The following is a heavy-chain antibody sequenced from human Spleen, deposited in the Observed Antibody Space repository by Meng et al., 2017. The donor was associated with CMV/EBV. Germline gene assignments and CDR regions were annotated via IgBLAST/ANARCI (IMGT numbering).Heavy chain of an antibody. CDR2: IIPIFGTP. Sequence: SVKVSCKASGGTLSSYAITWVRQAPGQGLEWMGGIIPIFGTPSHAQKFQGRVTIDMDESTTTAYMEMNSLTSNDTAVYYCARLRGTVYGILSDDALDVWGQGTMVTVSS. J-gene: IGHJ3*01. CDR3: ARLRGTVYGILSDDALDV. V-gene: IGHV1-69*05. CDR1: GGTLSSYA. D-gene: IGHD2-8*02.